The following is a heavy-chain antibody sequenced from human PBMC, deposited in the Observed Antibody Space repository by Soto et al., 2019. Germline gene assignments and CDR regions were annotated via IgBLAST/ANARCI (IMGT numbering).Heavy chain of an antibody. CDR1: GGSISGSSYY. D-gene: IGHD4-17*01. Sequence: QLQLQESGPGLVKPSETLSLTCTVSGGSISGSSYYWGWIRQPPGKGLEWIGSISYSGSAYYSPSLKSRVTISGDTSRNQFSLKLSSVIAADTAVYYCAGLFGDYVSYWGQGTLVTVSS. CDR3: AGLFGDYVSY. V-gene: IGHV4-39*01. J-gene: IGHJ4*02. CDR2: ISYSGSA.